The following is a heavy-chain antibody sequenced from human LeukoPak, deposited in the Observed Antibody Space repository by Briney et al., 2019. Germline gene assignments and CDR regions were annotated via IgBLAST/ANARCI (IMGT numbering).Heavy chain of an antibody. Sequence: PSETMSLACTVSGGSISSSSYYWGWIRQPPGKGLEWIGSIYYSGSTYYNPSLKSRVTISVDTSKNQFSLKLSSMTAADTAVYYCARPKSGSYYYFDYWGQGTLVTVSS. CDR3: ARPKSGSYYYFDY. CDR2: IYYSGST. D-gene: IGHD1-26*01. V-gene: IGHV4-39*01. CDR1: GGSISSSSYY. J-gene: IGHJ4*02.